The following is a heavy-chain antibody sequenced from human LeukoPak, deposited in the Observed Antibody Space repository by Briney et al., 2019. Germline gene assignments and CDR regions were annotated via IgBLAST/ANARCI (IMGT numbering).Heavy chain of an antibody. CDR3: TRGGYSGNYYGIDY. CDR2: IRTKPKSYAT. D-gene: IGHD1-26*01. J-gene: IGHJ4*02. V-gene: IGHV3-73*01. Sequence: GGSLRLSCAASGFTFSDSTMHWVRQGSGKGLEWVGRIRTKPKSYATEYAASVKGRFTISRDDSKNAAYLQMNSLKTEDTAVYYCTRGGYSGNYYGIDYRGRGTLVTVSS. CDR1: GFTFSDST.